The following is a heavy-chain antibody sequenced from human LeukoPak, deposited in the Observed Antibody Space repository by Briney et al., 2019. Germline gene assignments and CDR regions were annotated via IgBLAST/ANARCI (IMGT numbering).Heavy chain of an antibody. CDR2: TYPGDSDT. D-gene: IGHD2-15*01. V-gene: IGHV5-51*01. CDR1: GYSPTSHW. CDR3: ARHTSGSPWDAIDV. Sequence: GESLKISCKGSGYSPTSHWIAWVRQMPGKGLEWMGITYPGDSDTRYSPSFQGQVTISADKSISTAYLQWSSLKTSDTAMYYCARHTSGSPWDAIDVWGQGTKVTVSS. J-gene: IGHJ6*02.